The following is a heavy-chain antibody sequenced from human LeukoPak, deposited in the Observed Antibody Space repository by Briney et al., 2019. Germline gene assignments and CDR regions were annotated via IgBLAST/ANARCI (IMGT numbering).Heavy chain of an antibody. J-gene: IGHJ6*03. CDR1: GFTFSSYG. Sequence: GGSLRLSCAASGFTFSSYGMSWVRQAPGKGLEWVSYISSSSSTIYYADSVKGRFTISRDNAKNSLYLQMNSLRAEDTAVYYCARGDNYMDVWGKGTTVTVSS. V-gene: IGHV3-48*01. CDR2: ISSSSSTI. CDR3: ARGDNYMDV. D-gene: IGHD5-24*01.